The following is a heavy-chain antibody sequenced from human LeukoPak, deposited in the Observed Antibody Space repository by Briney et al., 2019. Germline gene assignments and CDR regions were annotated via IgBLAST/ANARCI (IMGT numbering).Heavy chain of an antibody. V-gene: IGHV4-4*07. CDR1: CVSISSYY. Sequence: SETLSLTCTVSCVSISSYYWSWLRQPAGKGLEWIGRIYTSGSTHYNPSLKSRVTISVDTSKNQFSLKLRSGTAADTAVYYCARVTGYMLEDYFDYWGQGRLVTVCS. J-gene: IGHJ4*02. CDR3: ARVTGYMLEDYFDY. CDR2: IYTSGST. D-gene: IGHD3-9*01.